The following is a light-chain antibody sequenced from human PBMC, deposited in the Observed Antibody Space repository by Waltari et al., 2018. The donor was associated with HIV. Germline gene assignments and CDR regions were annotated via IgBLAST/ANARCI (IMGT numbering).Light chain of an antibody. CDR2: RNN. CDR3: AACDDSLSGLV. Sequence: QSVLTQPPSASGTPGQRVTISCSGSSSNIGSNYVYWYQQLPGTAPKLIIYRNNRLPAGVPDRFSDSKSGTSASLAISVLRSEDETNYYCAACDDSLSGLVFGRGTKLTVL. CDR1: SSNIGSNY. J-gene: IGLJ3*02. V-gene: IGLV1-47*01.